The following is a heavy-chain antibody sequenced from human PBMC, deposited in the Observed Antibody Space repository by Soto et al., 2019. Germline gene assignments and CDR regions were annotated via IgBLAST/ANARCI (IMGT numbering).Heavy chain of an antibody. D-gene: IGHD6-13*01. J-gene: IGHJ4*02. CDR1: LFTFSVYS. V-gene: IGHV3-30-3*01. CDR2: ISYDGSNK. CDR3: AKGYREYRSSWFDY. Sequence: GGSRRLSWAAALFTFSVYSMHLFRQAPGKGLDWVAVISYDGSNKYYADSGKGRFTISRYNSKNTLYLQMNSLRAEDTAVSYCAKGYREYRSSWFDYWRQGTLVIVSS.